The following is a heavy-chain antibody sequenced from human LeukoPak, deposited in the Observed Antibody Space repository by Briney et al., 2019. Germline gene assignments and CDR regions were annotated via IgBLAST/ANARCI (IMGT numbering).Heavy chain of an antibody. CDR2: INPSGGST. V-gene: IGHV1-46*01. J-gene: IGHJ6*03. CDR3: ARGLDRVSLYYYYYYMDV. Sequence: ASVKVSCKASGYTFTSYYMHWVRQAPGQGLEWMGIINPSGGSTSYAQKFQGRVTMTRVTSISTAYMELSSLRSEDTAVYYCARGLDRVSLYYYYYYMDVWGKGTTVTVSS. D-gene: IGHD3-9*01. CDR1: GYTFTSYY.